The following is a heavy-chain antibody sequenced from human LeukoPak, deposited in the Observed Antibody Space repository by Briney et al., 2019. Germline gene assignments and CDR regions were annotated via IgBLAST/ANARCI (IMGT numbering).Heavy chain of an antibody. J-gene: IGHJ4*02. CDR3: ARVSGYYFDY. Sequence: SGTLSLTCGVSGGSITNTNYWTWVRQPPGKGLEWIGEVNLQGSTNYNPSLMGRVAISVDTSKNQFSLKLSSVTAADTAVYYCARVSGYYFDYWGQGTLVTVSS. CDR2: VNLQGST. D-gene: IGHD3-9*01. V-gene: IGHV4-4*02. CDR1: GGSITNTNY.